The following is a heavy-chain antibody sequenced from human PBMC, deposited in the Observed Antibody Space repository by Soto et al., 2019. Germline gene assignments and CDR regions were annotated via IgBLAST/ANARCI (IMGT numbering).Heavy chain of an antibody. V-gene: IGHV4-39*01. CDR2: IYYSGST. CDR1: GLSISSSSYY. Sequence: SATLSLTCTVSGLSISSSSYYWGWIRQPPGEGLEWIGSIYYSGSTYYNPSLKSRVTISVDTSKNQFSLKLSSVTAADTAVYYCARRGYYAISAFDIWGQGTMVT. J-gene: IGHJ3*02. D-gene: IGHD2-8*01. CDR3: ARRGYYAISAFDI.